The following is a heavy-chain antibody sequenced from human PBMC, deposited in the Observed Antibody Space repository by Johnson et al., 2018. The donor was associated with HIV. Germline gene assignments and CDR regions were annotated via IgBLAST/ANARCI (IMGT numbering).Heavy chain of an antibody. J-gene: IGHJ3*02. D-gene: IGHD6-19*01. Sequence: QVQLVESGGGVVQPGGSLRLSCAASGFTFSSYGMHWVRQAPGKGLEWVAFIRYDGSNKYYADSVKGRFTISRDNSKNTLYLQMNSLRAEDTAVYYCAKGPSSGWPLKGAFDIWGQGTMVTVSS. V-gene: IGHV3-30*02. CDR3: AKGPSSGWPLKGAFDI. CDR2: IRYDGSNK. CDR1: GFTFSSYG.